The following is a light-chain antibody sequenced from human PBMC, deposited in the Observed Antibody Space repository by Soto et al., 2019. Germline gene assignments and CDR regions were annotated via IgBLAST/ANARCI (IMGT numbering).Light chain of an antibody. CDR1: QRISSY. Sequence: EIVLTQSPGTLSLSPGERATLSCRASQRISSYLAWYQQRPGQAPRLLIYAASNRATGIPDRFSGGGSATDFTLTVSRLEPEDFAVYYCQQYGSSPRTFGQGTKLEIK. J-gene: IGKJ2*01. V-gene: IGKV3-20*01. CDR2: AAS. CDR3: QQYGSSPRT.